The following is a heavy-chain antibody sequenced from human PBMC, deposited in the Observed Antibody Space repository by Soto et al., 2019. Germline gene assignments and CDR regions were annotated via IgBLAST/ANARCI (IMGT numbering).Heavy chain of an antibody. CDR1: GVTFSSYA. Sequence: ASVKVSCKASGVTFSSYAISWVRQAPGQGLEWMGGIIPIFGTANYAQKFQGRVTITADESTSTAYMELSSLRSEDTAVYYCASGRIAVAGILVAPPECDGWHFDLWGRGNLVTVSS. D-gene: IGHD6-19*01. CDR2: IIPIFGTA. CDR3: ASGRIAVAGILVAPPECDGWHFDL. J-gene: IGHJ2*01. V-gene: IGHV1-69*13.